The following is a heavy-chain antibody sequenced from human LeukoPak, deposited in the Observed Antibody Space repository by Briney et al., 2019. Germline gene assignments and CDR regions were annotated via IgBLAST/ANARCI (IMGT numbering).Heavy chain of an antibody. J-gene: IGHJ4*02. CDR1: GFTFSSFA. Sequence: PGGSLGLSCAASGFTFSSFAMSWVRQAPGKGLEWVSAITGGGGNRYYADSVKGRFTISRDNSKNTLYLQMNSMRADDTAVYYCARRTALEQYFDYWGQGTLVTVSS. CDR3: ARRTALEQYFDY. D-gene: IGHD1/OR15-1a*01. CDR2: ITGGGGNR. V-gene: IGHV3-23*01.